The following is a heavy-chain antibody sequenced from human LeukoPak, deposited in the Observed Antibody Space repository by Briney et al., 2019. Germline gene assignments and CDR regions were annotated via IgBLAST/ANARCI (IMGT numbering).Heavy chain of an antibody. CDR3: ARDFAWGSGGAPIDDNWLDP. CDR1: GYIFSNYG. V-gene: IGHV1-18*01. D-gene: IGHD7-27*01. J-gene: IGHJ5*02. Sequence: ASVKVSCKASGYIFSNYGISWVRQAPGHGLEWMGWISSAGNTNYAPKFQDRATMTTDTSTSTAYIELRSLRFDDTAVYYCARDFAWGSGGAPIDDNWLDPWGQGTLVTVSS. CDR2: ISSAGNT.